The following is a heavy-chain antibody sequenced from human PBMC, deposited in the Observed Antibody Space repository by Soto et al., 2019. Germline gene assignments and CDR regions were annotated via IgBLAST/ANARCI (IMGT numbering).Heavy chain of an antibody. V-gene: IGHV4-4*02. J-gene: IGHJ5*02. CDR3: ARPHGGSSGWDNWFDP. CDR2: IYHSGST. CDR1: GGSISSSNW. Sequence: SETLSLTCAVSGGSISSSNWWSWVRQPPGKGLEWIGEIYHSGSTNYNPSLKSRVTISVDTSKNQFSLKLSSVTAADTAVYYCARPHGGSSGWDNWFDPWGQGTLVTVSS. D-gene: IGHD6-25*01.